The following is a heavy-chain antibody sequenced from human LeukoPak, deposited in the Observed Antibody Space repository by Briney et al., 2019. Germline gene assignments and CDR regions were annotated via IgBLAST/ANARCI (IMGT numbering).Heavy chain of an antibody. V-gene: IGHV4-34*01. D-gene: IGHD6-19*01. J-gene: IGHJ4*02. CDR3: ARDGIAVAGLDY. Sequence: SETLSLTRAVYGGSFSGYYWSWIRQPPGKGLEWIGEINHSGSTNYNPSLKSRVTISVDTSKNQFSLKLSSVTAADTAVYYCARDGIAVAGLDYWGQGTLVTVSS. CDR2: INHSGST. CDR1: GGSFSGYY.